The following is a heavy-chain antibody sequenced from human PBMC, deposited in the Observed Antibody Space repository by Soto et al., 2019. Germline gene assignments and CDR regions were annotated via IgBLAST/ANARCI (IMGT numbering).Heavy chain of an antibody. CDR3: ARFTPGYYDFWSGYLVADAFDI. D-gene: IGHD3-3*01. V-gene: IGHV3-7*05. J-gene: IGHJ3*02. CDR1: GFTFSSYW. Sequence: PGGSLRLSCAASGFTFSSYWMSWVRQAPGKRLERVANIKQDGSEKYYVDSVKGRFTISRDNTKNSLYLQMNSLRAEDTAVYYCARFTPGYYDFWSGYLVADAFDIWGQGTMVTVSS. CDR2: IKQDGSEK.